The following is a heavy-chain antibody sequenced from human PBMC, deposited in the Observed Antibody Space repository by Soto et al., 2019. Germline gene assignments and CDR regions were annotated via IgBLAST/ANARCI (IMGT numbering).Heavy chain of an antibody. Sequence: DVQLVESGGGLVQPGGSLKLSCATSGFSFSGTAMHWVRQASGKGLEWVGRIRTKPNNYATTYAASVTGRFTIYRDDSKNTVYLQRNSLKTEDTAVYYCTRTEAPYGYHAAFDSWGQGGLVTVSS. CDR2: IRTKPNNYAT. CDR3: TRTEAPYGYHAAFDS. J-gene: IGHJ4*02. V-gene: IGHV3-73*02. CDR1: GFSFSGTA. D-gene: IGHD5-18*01.